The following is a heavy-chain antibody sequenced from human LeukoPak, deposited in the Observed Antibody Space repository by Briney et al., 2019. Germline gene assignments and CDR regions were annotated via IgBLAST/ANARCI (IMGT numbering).Heavy chain of an antibody. Sequence: GGSLRLSCAASGFTFSSYEMHWVRQAPGKGLEWVANINKDGSEKYYVDSVKGRFTISRDNAKNSLYLQMNSLRAEDTAVYYCARGGAARPDYWGQGTLVTVSS. CDR2: INKDGSEK. V-gene: IGHV3-7*01. J-gene: IGHJ4*02. CDR3: ARGGAARPDY. D-gene: IGHD6-6*01. CDR1: GFTFSSYE.